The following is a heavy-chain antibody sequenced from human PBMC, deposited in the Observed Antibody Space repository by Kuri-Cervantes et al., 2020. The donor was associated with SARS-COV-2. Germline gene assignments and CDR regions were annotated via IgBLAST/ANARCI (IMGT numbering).Heavy chain of an antibody. Sequence: LRLSCAVSGDSFSSIDYYRAWIRQPPGKGLEWIASLSYTGSTFYNPSLKSRVTISVDTSKNQLSLTLSSVTAADTAVYYCARDGGYCSSTSCYFWGEGNWFDPWGQGTLVTVSS. CDR3: ARDGGYCSSTSCYFWGEGNWFDP. CDR1: GDSFSSIDYY. V-gene: IGHV4-39*02. CDR2: LSYTGST. D-gene: IGHD2-2*01. J-gene: IGHJ5*02.